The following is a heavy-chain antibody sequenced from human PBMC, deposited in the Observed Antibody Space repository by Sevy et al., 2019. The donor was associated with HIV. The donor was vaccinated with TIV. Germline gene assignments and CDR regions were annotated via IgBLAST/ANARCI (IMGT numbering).Heavy chain of an antibody. CDR3: DRCCISTGSHNWFDP. CDR1: GGSISSGDYY. J-gene: IGHJ5*02. D-gene: IGHD2-2*01. Sequence: SETLSLTCTVSGGSISSGDYYWSWMRQPPGKGLEWIVYIYYSGITYYHPSLKSRVTISVDTVRSQLSLKLSSVTAAETAVYYCDRCCISTGSHNWFDPWGQGTLVTVSS. CDR2: IYYSGIT. V-gene: IGHV4-30-4*01.